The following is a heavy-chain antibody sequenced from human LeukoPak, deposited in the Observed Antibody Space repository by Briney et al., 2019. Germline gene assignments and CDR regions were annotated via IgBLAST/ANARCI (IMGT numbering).Heavy chain of an antibody. Sequence: PGGSLRLSCEVSGFTFSSYGINWVRQAPGKGLEWVSFISSRGSFIYYADSVKGRFTISRDNAKNSLSLEMNSLRAEDTAVYYCARQQEGSFDYWGQGTLVTVSS. CDR2: ISSRGSFI. J-gene: IGHJ4*02. CDR3: ARQQEGSFDY. CDR1: GFTFSSYG. V-gene: IGHV3-21*01.